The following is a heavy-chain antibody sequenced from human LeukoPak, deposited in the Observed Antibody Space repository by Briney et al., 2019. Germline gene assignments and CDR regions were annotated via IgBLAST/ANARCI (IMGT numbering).Heavy chain of an antibody. D-gene: IGHD3-10*01. CDR1: GGSISSYY. Sequence: SKTLSLTCTVSGGSISSYYWSWIRQPPGKGLEWIGYIYYSGSTNYNPSLKSRVTISVDTSKNQFSLKLSSVTAADTAVYYCARQSEVRGVTFFDYWGQGTLVTVSS. V-gene: IGHV4-59*08. J-gene: IGHJ4*02. CDR2: IYYSGST. CDR3: ARQSEVRGVTFFDY.